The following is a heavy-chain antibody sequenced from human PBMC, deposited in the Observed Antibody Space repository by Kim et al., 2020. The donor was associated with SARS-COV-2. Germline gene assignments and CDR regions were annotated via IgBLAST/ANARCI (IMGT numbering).Heavy chain of an antibody. D-gene: IGHD3-22*01. J-gene: IGHJ4*02. CDR3: TRSHSSGWNPQHDY. CDR1: GFTFGDYA. V-gene: IGHV3-49*03. Sequence: GGSLRLSCTASGFTFGDYAINWIRQAPGKGLEWVGFIRSRGYGGTTQDAASVKGRFNISRDDSNSVAYLQMNRLKTEDTAVYFCTRSHSSGWNPQHDYWGQGTLVTVSS. CDR2: IRSRGYGGTT.